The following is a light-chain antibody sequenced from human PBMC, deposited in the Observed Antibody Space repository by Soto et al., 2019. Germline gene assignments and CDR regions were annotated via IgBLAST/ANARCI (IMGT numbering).Light chain of an antibody. Sequence: DIQMTQSPSTLSASVGDRVTITCRASQNIISWLAWYQQKPGKAPKLLIYDASTLESGVPSRFSGRGSGTEFTLTISSLQPDDIATYYCQQYNSYLTFGQGTKVDIK. V-gene: IGKV1-5*01. J-gene: IGKJ1*01. CDR3: QQYNSYLT. CDR2: DAS. CDR1: QNIISW.